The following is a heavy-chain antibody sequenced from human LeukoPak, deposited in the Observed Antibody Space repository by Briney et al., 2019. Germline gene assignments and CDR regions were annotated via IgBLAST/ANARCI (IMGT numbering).Heavy chain of an antibody. CDR2: INPNSGGT. CDR3: ARGPLAYCGGDCVTDFDY. CDR1: GYTFTGYY. V-gene: IGHV1-2*02. J-gene: IGHJ4*02. Sequence: GASVKVSCMASGYTFTGYYMHWVRQAPGQGLEWMGWINPNSGGTNYAQKFQGRVTMTRDTSISTAYMELSRLRSDDTAVYYCARGPLAYCGGDCVTDFDYWGLGTLVTVAS. D-gene: IGHD2-21*02.